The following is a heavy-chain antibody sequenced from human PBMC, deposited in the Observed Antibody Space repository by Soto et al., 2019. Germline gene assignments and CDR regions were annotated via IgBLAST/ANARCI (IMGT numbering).Heavy chain of an antibody. J-gene: IGHJ5*02. CDR1: GGSISSYY. CDR2: IYYSGST. D-gene: IGHD5-12*01. CDR3: ARLPEMATITMWFDP. Sequence: SETLSLTCTVSGGSISSYYWSWIRQPPGKGLEWIGYIYYSGSTNYNPSLKSRVTISVDTSKNQFSLKLSSATAADTAVYYCARLPEMATITMWFDPWGQGTLVTVSS. V-gene: IGHV4-59*08.